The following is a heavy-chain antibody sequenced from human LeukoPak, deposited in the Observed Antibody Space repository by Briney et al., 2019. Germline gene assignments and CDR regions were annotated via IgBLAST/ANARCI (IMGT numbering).Heavy chain of an antibody. CDR2: IYYSGST. D-gene: IGHD1-14*01. J-gene: IGHJ3*02. CDR3: ARDLPGQYGFDI. Sequence: SETLSLTCTVSGGSISSYYWSWIRQPPGKGLEWIGYIYYSGSTNYNPSLKSRVTISVDTSKNQFSLKLSSVTAADTAVYYCARDLPGQYGFDIWGQGTMVTVSS. CDR1: GGSISSYY. V-gene: IGHV4-59*01.